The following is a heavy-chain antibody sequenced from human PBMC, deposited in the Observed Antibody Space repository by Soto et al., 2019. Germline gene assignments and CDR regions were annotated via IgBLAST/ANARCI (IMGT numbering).Heavy chain of an antibody. CDR1: GGSISSSSYY. V-gene: IGHV4-39*01. J-gene: IGHJ3*02. D-gene: IGHD2-15*01. Sequence: QLQLQESGPGLVKPSETLSLTCTVSGGSISSSSYYWGWIRQPPGKGLEWIGSIYYSGSTYYNPSLKSRVTISVDTSKNQFSLKLSSVTAADTAVYYCADQNRIRGAFDIWGQGTMVTVSS. CDR3: ADQNRIRGAFDI. CDR2: IYYSGST.